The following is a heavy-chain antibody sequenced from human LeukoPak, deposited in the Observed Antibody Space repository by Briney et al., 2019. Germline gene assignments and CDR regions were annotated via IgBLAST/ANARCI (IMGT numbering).Heavy chain of an antibody. V-gene: IGHV4-30-2*01. Sequence: SETLSLTCAVSGGSISSGGYSWSCIRQPPGKGLEWIGYIYHSGSTYYNPSLKSRVTISVDRSKNQFSLKLSSVTAADTAVYYCARAQYYDILTGSENYYFDYWGQGTLVTVSS. CDR2: IYHSGST. CDR1: GGSISSGGYS. CDR3: ARAQYYDILTGSENYYFDY. D-gene: IGHD3-9*01. J-gene: IGHJ4*02.